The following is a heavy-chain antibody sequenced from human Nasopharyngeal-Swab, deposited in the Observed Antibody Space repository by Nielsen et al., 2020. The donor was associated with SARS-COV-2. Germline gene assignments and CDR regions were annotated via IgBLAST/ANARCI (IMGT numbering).Heavy chain of an antibody. V-gene: IGHV2-5*02. D-gene: IGHD3-3*01. CDR3: ARGVVVVPAASGLLRFLEWSNWFDP. Sequence: SGPTLVKPTQTLTLTCTFSGFSLSTSGVGVGWIRQPPGKALEWLALIYWDDDKRYSPSLKSRLTITKDTSKNQVVLTMTNMDPVDTATYYCARGVVVVPAASGLLRFLEWSNWFDPWGQGTLVTVSS. CDR2: IYWDDDK. J-gene: IGHJ5*02. CDR1: GFSLSTSGVG.